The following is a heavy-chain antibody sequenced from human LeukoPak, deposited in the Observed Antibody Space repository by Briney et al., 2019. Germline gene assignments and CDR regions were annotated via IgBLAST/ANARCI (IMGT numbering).Heavy chain of an antibody. V-gene: IGHV3-21*01. CDR3: ARFIAAPYYFDY. CDR1: GFTFSSYS. D-gene: IGHD6-13*01. J-gene: IGHJ4*02. Sequence: PGGSLRLSCAASGFTFSSYSMNWVRQAPGKGLEWVSFISSSRSYIYYADSVKGRFTISRDNAKNSLYLQMNSPRAEDTAVYYCARFIAAPYYFDYWGRGTLVTVSS. CDR2: ISSSRSYI.